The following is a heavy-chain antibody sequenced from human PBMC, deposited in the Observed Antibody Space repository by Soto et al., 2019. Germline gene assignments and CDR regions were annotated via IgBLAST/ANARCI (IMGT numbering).Heavy chain of an antibody. CDR2: IYSSGST. D-gene: IGHD6-13*01. Sequence: SETLSLTCTVSGGSISSYYWSWIRQPPGKGLEWIGYIYSSGSTNYNPSLKSRVTISVDTSKNQFSLKLSSVTAADTAVYYCARQSSTYDYYYYYMDVWGKGTTVTVSS. CDR3: ARQSSTYDYYYYYMDV. V-gene: IGHV4-59*08. CDR1: GGSISSYY. J-gene: IGHJ6*03.